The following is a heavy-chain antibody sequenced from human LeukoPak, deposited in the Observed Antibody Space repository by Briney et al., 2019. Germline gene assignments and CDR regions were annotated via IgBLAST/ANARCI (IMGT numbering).Heavy chain of an antibody. D-gene: IGHD3-10*01. V-gene: IGHV3-7*04. CDR1: GFTFNRYW. CDR3: ARARYGSGGYFFDF. CDR2: IKQDGSEI. Sequence: GGSLRLSCAASGFTFNRYWMSWVRQAPGKGLECVANIKQDGSEIYFVDSVKGRFTTSRDNAKSSLYLQMNSLRGEDTAVYYCARARYGSGGYFFDFWGQGTLVTVSS. J-gene: IGHJ4*02.